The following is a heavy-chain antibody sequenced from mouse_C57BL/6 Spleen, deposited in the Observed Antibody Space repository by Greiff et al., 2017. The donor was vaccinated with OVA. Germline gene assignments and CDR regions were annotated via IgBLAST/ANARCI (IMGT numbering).Heavy chain of an antibody. J-gene: IGHJ4*01. Sequence: EVQLVESGGGLVKPGGSLKLSCAASGFTFSSYAMSWVRQTPEKRLEWVATISDGGSYTYYPDNVKGRFTISRDNAKNNLYLQMSHLKSEDTAMYYCARDGDGGNYGDDAMDYWGQGTSVTVSS. CDR3: ARDGDGGNYGDDAMDY. D-gene: IGHD1-1*02. V-gene: IGHV5-4*01. CDR1: GFTFSSYA. CDR2: ISDGGSYT.